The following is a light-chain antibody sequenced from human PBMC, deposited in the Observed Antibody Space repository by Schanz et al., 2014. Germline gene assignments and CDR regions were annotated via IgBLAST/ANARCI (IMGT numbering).Light chain of an antibody. J-gene: IGLJ2*01. Sequence: QSALTQPASVSGSPGQSITISCTGTSSDVGGYNSVSWYQQHPGKAPKLMIYDVSDRPSGVSNRFSGSKSGNTASLTISGLQAEDEADYYCCSYAGSSTSVVFGGGTKLTVL. CDR1: SSDVGGYNS. V-gene: IGLV2-14*03. CDR3: CSYAGSSTSVV. CDR2: DVS.